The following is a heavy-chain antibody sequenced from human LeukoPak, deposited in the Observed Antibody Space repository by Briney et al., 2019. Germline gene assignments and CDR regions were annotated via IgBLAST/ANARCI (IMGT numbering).Heavy chain of an antibody. Sequence: GSLRLSCRGYGFTCGDHAMSWVRQAPGKGLEWVGFIRSKAYRGTTEYAASVKGRFTISRDDSTSIAYLQMNSLRIEDTAVYYCARGPIQLWIHNAMDVWGQGTTVTVSS. J-gene: IGHJ6*02. CDR1: GFTCGDHA. D-gene: IGHD5-18*01. CDR3: ARGPIQLWIHNAMDV. V-gene: IGHV3-49*04. CDR2: IRSKAYRGTT.